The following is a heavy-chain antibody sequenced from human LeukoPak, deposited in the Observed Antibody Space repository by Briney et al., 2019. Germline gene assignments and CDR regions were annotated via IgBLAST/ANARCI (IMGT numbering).Heavy chain of an antibody. J-gene: IGHJ4*02. CDR3: AREYGDLDY. V-gene: IGHV4-4*07. D-gene: IGHD2-21*01. CDR1: GGSISNYY. Sequence: PSETLSLTCTVSGGSISNYYWSWIRQPPGKGLEWIGRIYPSGGTNYNPSLKSRVTMSTDTSKNQFSLKLRSVTAADTAVYYCAREYGDLDYWGQGTLVTVSS. CDR2: IYPSGGT.